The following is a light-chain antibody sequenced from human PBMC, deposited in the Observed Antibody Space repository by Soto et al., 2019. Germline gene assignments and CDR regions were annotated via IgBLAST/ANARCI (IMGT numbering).Light chain of an antibody. CDR3: CSYAGSDTSV. CDR2: DVS. V-gene: IGLV2-11*01. Sequence: QSALTQPRSGSGSPGQSVTISCTGTSSDVGGYNYVSWYQQHPGKAPKLMIYDVSKRPSGVPDRFSGSKSGNTASLTISGLQAEDEADYYCCSYAGSDTSVFGTGTKLTVL. CDR1: SSDVGGYNY. J-gene: IGLJ1*01.